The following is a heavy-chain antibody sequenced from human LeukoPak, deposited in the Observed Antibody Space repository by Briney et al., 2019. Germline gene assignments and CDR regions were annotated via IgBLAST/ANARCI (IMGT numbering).Heavy chain of an antibody. J-gene: IGHJ5*02. CDR2: ISDSGGST. Sequence: GRSLRLSCAASGFTFSTYGMTWVRQAPGKGLEWVSSISDSGGSTQSADSVKGRFTISRDNSKNTLYLQMNSLRAEDTAEYYCAKHTHNHGGFFDPWGQGTLVTVSS. CDR3: AKHTHNHGGFFDP. CDR1: GFTFSTYG. D-gene: IGHD2-15*01. V-gene: IGHV3-23*01.